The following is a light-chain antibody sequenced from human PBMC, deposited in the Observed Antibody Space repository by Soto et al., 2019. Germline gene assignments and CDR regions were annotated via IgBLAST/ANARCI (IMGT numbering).Light chain of an antibody. CDR2: KAS. J-gene: IGKJ1*01. Sequence: DIQMTQSPSSVSASLGARVTITFRASQGIGSWLAWYQQKPGKAPKLLIYKASTLKSGVPSRFSGSGSGTEFTLTISSLQPDDFATYYCQHYNSYSEAFGQGSKV. CDR1: QGIGSW. V-gene: IGKV1-5*03. CDR3: QHYNSYSEA.